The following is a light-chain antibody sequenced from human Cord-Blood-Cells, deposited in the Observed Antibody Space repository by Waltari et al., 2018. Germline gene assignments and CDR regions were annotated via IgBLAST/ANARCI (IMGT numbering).Light chain of an antibody. CDR2: GAS. CDR1: QSVSSSY. J-gene: IGKJ4*01. Sequence: IVLTQSPGTLSLSPGERATLSCRASQSVSSSYLAWYQQKPGQAPRHLIYGASSRATGIPDRFSGSGSGTDFTLTISRLEPEDLAVYYCQQYGSPLTVGGGTKVEIK. CDR3: QQYGSPLT. V-gene: IGKV3-20*01.